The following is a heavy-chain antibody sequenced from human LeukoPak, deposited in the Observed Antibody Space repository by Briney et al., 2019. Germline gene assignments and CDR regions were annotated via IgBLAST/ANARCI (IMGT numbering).Heavy chain of an antibody. J-gene: IGHJ4*02. CDR1: GFTVSSNY. Sequence: GGSLRLSCAASGFTVSSNYMSWVRQAPGKGLEWVSVIYSGGSTYYADSVKGRFTISRDNSKNTLYLQMNSLRAEDTAVYYCARVRGGLIHYFDYWGQGTLVTVSS. CDR3: ARVRGGLIHYFDY. V-gene: IGHV3-66*02. D-gene: IGHD3-16*01. CDR2: IYSGGST.